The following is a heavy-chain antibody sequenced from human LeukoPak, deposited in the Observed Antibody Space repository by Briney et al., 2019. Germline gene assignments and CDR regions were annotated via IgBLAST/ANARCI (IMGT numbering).Heavy chain of an antibody. CDR1: GGSISSYY. Sequence: PSETLSLTCTVSGGSISSYYWSWIRQAPGKVLEWVSVIFSGDNTYYSDSVKGRFTISRDNSKNMLNLQMNSLRAEDTAVYYCARDHGRGYCSSTSCYPGVDYWGQGTLVTVSS. J-gene: IGHJ4*02. V-gene: IGHV3-53*01. D-gene: IGHD2-2*01. CDR3: ARDHGRGYCSSTSCYPGVDY. CDR2: IFSGDNT.